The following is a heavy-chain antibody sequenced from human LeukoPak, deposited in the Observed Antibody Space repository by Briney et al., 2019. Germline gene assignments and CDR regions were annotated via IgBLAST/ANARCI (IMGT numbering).Heavy chain of an antibody. J-gene: IGHJ2*01. CDR3: ARFYSSSSRLSYFDL. CDR1: GYTFTGYY. V-gene: IGHV1-2*02. CDR2: INPNSGGT. Sequence: GASVKVSCKASGYTFTGYYMHWVRQAPGQGLEWMGWINPNSGGTNYAQKFKGRVTMTRDTSISKAYMELSRLRSDDTAVYYCARFYSSSSRLSYFDLWGRGTLVTVSS. D-gene: IGHD6-6*01.